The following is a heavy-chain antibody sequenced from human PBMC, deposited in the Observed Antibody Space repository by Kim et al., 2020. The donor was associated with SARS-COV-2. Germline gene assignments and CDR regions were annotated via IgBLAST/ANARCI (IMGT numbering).Heavy chain of an antibody. V-gene: IGHV4-4*07. CDR2: IYTSGST. CDR3: AGDRRITIFGVVIEEAFGI. D-gene: IGHD3-3*01. CDR1: GGSISSYY. Sequence: SETLSLTCTVSGGSISSYYWSWIRQPAGKGLEWIGRIYTSGSTNYNPSLKSRVTMSVDTSKNQFSRKLSSVTAADTAVYYCAGDRRITIFGVVIEEAFGIWGQGTMVTVSS. J-gene: IGHJ3*02.